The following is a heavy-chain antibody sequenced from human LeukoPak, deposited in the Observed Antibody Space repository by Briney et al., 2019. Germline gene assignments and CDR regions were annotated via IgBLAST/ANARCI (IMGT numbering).Heavy chain of an antibody. CDR2: INHSGST. CDR1: GGSFSGYY. D-gene: IGHD3-3*01. J-gene: IGHJ6*02. V-gene: IGHV4-34*01. CDR3: ARSPHDFWSGYYYYYYGVDV. Sequence: PSETLSLTCAVYGGSFSGYYWSWIRQPPGKGLEWIGEINHSGSTNYNPSLKSRVTISVDTSKNQFSLKLSSVTAADTAVYYCARSPHDFWSGYYYYYYGVDVWGQGTTVTVSS.